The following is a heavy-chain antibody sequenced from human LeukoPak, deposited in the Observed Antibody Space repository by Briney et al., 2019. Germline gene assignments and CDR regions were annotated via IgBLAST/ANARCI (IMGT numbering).Heavy chain of an antibody. CDR1: GGSISSSSYY. J-gene: IGHJ4*02. CDR2: IYYSGST. D-gene: IGHD6-19*01. V-gene: IGHV4-39*01. Sequence: PSETLSLTCTVSGGSISSSSYYWGWIRQPPGKGLEWIGSIYYSGSTYYNPSLKSRVTISVDTSKNQFSLKLSSVTAADTAVYYCATHQQWLARDFDYWGQGTLVTVSS. CDR3: ATHQQWLARDFDY.